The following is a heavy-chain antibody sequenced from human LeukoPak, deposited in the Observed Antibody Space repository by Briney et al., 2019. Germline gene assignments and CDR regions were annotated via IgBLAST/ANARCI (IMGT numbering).Heavy chain of an antibody. CDR1: GFTFSSYV. CDR3: AKGVRRSSDYSSPVDY. CDR2: ISGSGGST. D-gene: IGHD3-22*01. V-gene: IGHV3-23*01. Sequence: GGSLRLSCAASGFTFSSYVMTWVRQAPGKGLEWVSAISGSGGSTYYADSVKGRFTISRDNSRNTLYLQMNSLRAEDTAVYYCAKGVRRSSDYSSPVDYWGQGTLVTVSS. J-gene: IGHJ4*02.